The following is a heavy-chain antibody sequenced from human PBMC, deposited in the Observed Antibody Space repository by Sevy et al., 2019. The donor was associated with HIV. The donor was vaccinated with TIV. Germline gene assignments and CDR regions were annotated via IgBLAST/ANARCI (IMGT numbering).Heavy chain of an antibody. CDR3: AREGDGYNSLLDY. D-gene: IGHD2-21*01. J-gene: IGHJ4*02. CDR1: GYTFTGYY. CDR2: INPNSGGT. V-gene: IGHV1-2*02. Sequence: ASVKVSCKASGYTFTGYYMHWVRQAPGQGLEWMGWINPNSGGTNYAKTFQGRVTMTRDTSISTAYMELSRLRSDDTAVYYCAREGDGYNSLLDYWGQGTLVTVSS.